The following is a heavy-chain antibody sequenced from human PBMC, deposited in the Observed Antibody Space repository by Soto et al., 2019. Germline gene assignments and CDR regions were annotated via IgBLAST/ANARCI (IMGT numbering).Heavy chain of an antibody. J-gene: IGHJ4*02. CDR3: ARENPPGYSSSWYAGPLIDY. CDR2: INAGNGNT. CDR1: GYTFTSYA. Sequence: EASVKVSCKASGYTFTSYAMHWVRQAPGQRLEWMGWINAGNGNTKYSQKFQGRVTMTTDTSTSTAYLELRSLRSDDTAVYYCARENPPGYSSSWYAGPLIDYWGQGTLVTVSS. V-gene: IGHV1-3*01. D-gene: IGHD6-13*01.